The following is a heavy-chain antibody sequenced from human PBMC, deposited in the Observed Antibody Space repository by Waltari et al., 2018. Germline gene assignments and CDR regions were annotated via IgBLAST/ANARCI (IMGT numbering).Heavy chain of an antibody. J-gene: IGHJ6*03. CDR3: AKDQGFWSGYPIYYYYYMDV. V-gene: IGHV3-33*06. Sequence: QVQLVESGGGVVQPGRSLRLSCAASGFTFSSYGMHWVRQAPGKGTEWVAVIWYDGSNKYYADSVKGRFTISRDNSKNTLYLQMNSLRAEDTAVYYCAKDQGFWSGYPIYYYYYMDVWGKGTTVTVSS. CDR2: IWYDGSNK. D-gene: IGHD3-3*01. CDR1: GFTFSSYG.